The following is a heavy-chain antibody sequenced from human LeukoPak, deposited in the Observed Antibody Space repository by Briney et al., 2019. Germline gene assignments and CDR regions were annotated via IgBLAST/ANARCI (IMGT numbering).Heavy chain of an antibody. V-gene: IGHV1-3*01. Sequence: ASVKVSCKASGYTLTSYAMHWVRQAPGQRLEWMGWINAGNGNTKYSQKFQGRVTITRDTSASTAYMELSSLRSEDTAVYYCARGPTNLYYYDSSGYLFDYWGQGTLVTVSS. CDR1: GYTLTSYA. J-gene: IGHJ4*02. CDR2: INAGNGNT. CDR3: ARGPTNLYYYDSSGYLFDY. D-gene: IGHD3-22*01.